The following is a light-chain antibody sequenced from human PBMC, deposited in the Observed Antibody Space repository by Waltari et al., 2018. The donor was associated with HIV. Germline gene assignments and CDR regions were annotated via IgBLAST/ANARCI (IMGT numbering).Light chain of an antibody. CDR3: QRYGNSPFT. J-gene: IGKJ4*01. Sequence: IVLTQSPGTLSLSPGERATLSCRASQRVSNNYLAWYQQKPGQAPRLLSYGASSRATGIPDRFSGSGYGTDFTLTVSRLEPEDFAVYYCQRYGNSPFTFGGGTRVEIK. CDR2: GAS. CDR1: QRVSNNY. V-gene: IGKV3-20*01.